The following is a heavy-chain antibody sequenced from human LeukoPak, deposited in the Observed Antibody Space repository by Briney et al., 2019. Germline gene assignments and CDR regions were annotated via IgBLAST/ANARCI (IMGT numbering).Heavy chain of an antibody. V-gene: IGHV3-43*02. CDR3: AKDSGWQLLRAEYFQH. CDR2: ISADGRST. Sequence: GGSLRLSCAASGFTFDNYAIHWVRQVPGKSLEWVSLISADGRSTYYADSVKGRSTISRDNSKSSLYLQMRSLTTEDTAVYYCAKDSGWQLLRAEYFQHWGPGTLVTVSS. CDR1: GFTFDNYA. J-gene: IGHJ1*01. D-gene: IGHD2-15*01.